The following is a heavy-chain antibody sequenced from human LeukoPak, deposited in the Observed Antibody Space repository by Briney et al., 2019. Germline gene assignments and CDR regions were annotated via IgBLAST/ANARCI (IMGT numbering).Heavy chain of an antibody. Sequence: GASVKVSCKASGYTLTGYYMHWVRQAPGQGLEWMGWINPNSGGTNYAQKFQGRVTMTRDTSISTAYMELSRLRSDDTAVYYCARDDIAVAGPGDYWGQGTLVTVSS. V-gene: IGHV1-2*02. CDR3: ARDDIAVAGPGDY. J-gene: IGHJ4*02. D-gene: IGHD6-19*01. CDR1: GYTLTGYY. CDR2: INPNSGGT.